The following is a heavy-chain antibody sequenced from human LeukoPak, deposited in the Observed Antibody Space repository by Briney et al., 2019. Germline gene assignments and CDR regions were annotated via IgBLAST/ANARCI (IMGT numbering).Heavy chain of an antibody. CDR2: AYYSGGT. D-gene: IGHD3-22*01. V-gene: IGHV4-59*01. J-gene: IGHJ3*01. CDR3: ARVYDYDSSVSDAFDV. Sequence: SETLSLTCTVSGGSISGYFWTWIRQPPGKGLEWIGTAYYSGGTHYNRSLNSRVTISVDTSRNQFSLKLRSVTAADTAVYYCARVYDYDSSVSDAFDVWGRGTMVTVSS. CDR1: GGSISGYF.